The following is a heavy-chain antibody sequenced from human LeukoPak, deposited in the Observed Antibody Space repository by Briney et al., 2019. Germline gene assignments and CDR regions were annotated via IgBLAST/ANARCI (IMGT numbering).Heavy chain of an antibody. J-gene: IGHJ3*02. CDR1: GFTFSSYS. Sequence: GGSLRLSCAASGFTFSSYSMNWVRQAPGKGLEWVSCISSSSSYIYYADSVKGRFTISRDNAKNSLYLQMNSLRAEDTAVYYCARDCWELTITGDNDAFDIWGQGTMVTVSS. CDR2: ISSSSSYI. CDR3: ARDCWELTITGDNDAFDI. V-gene: IGHV3-21*01. D-gene: IGHD1-26*01.